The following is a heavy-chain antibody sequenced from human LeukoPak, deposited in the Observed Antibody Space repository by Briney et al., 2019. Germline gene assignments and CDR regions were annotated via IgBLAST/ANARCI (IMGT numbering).Heavy chain of an antibody. Sequence: PSQTLSLTCTVSGGSISGGGYYWSWIRQHPGKGLEWIGYIYYSGSTYYNPSLKSRVTISVDRSKSQFSLKLSSVTAADTAVYYCARSGDYYDSRAPDYWGQGTLVTVSS. CDR2: IYYSGST. CDR3: ARSGDYYDSRAPDY. CDR1: GGSISGGGYY. J-gene: IGHJ4*02. D-gene: IGHD3-22*01. V-gene: IGHV4-31*03.